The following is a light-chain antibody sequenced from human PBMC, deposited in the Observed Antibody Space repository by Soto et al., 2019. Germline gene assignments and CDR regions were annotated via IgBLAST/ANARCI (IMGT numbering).Light chain of an antibody. CDR1: QSVSSGY. Sequence: PGDGATLSCRASQSVSSGYLAWYQQKPGQAPRLLIYGASRRAGGIPDRFRGSGSGTDFTLSISRLEPEDFAVYWCQHYGNSPTFGQGTRVQIK. V-gene: IGKV3-20*01. CDR2: GAS. CDR3: QHYGNSPT. J-gene: IGKJ1*01.